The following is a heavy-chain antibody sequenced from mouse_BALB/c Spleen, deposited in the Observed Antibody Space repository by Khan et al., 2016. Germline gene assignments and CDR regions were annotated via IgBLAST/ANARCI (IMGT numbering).Heavy chain of an antibody. J-gene: IGHJ3*01. CDR3: AGELGWFAY. Sequence: EVQLQESGPGLVKPSQSLSLTCTVTGYSITSDYAWNWIRQFPGNKLEWMGYISYSGSTSYNPSLKSRISITRDTSKNQFFLRLNSVTTEDTATYYCAGELGWFAYWGQGTLVTVSA. CDR1: GYSITSDYA. V-gene: IGHV3-2*02. CDR2: ISYSGST. D-gene: IGHD4-1*01.